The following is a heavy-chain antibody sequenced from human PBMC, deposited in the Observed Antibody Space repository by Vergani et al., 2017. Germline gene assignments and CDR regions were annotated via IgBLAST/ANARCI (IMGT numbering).Heavy chain of an antibody. D-gene: IGHD2-2*03. J-gene: IGHJ6*03. CDR1: GFTFSSYA. CDR2: ISYDGSNK. Sequence: QVQLVESGGGVVQPGRSLRLSCAASGFTFSSYAMHWVRQAPGKGLEWVAVISYDGSNKYFADSVKGRFTISRDNSKNTLYLQMNSLRAEDTAVYYCARDGFMDVWGKGTTVTVSS. V-gene: IGHV3-30-3*01. CDR3: ARDGFMDV.